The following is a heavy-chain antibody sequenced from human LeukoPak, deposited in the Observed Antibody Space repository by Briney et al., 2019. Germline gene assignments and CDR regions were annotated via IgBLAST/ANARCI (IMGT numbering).Heavy chain of an antibody. D-gene: IGHD2/OR15-2a*01. CDR2: ISSSSSYT. Sequence: GGSLRLSCAASGFTFSDYYMSWIRQAPGKGLEWVSYISSSSSYTNYADSVKGRFTISRDNAKNSLYLRMNSLRAEDTAVYYCARVLFRNQLHPMPSDYYGMDVWGQGTTVTVSS. J-gene: IGHJ6*02. CDR3: ARVLFRNQLHPMPSDYYGMDV. CDR1: GFTFSDYY. V-gene: IGHV3-11*06.